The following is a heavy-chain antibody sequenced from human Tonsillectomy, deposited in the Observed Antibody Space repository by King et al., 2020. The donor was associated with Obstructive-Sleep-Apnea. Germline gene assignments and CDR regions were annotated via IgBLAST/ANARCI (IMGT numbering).Heavy chain of an antibody. CDR3: ARDSLAVAGIPFDY. J-gene: IGHJ4*02. D-gene: IGHD6-19*01. CDR2: IYYSGTT. Sequence: VQLQESGPGLVKPSETLSLTCTVSGGSISSYYWSWIRQPPGKGLEWIGYIYYSGTTNYNPSLKSRVTISVDMSKNQFSQKLSSVTAADTAVYYCARDSLAVAGIPFDYWGQGTLVTVSS. CDR1: GGSISSYY. V-gene: IGHV4-59*01.